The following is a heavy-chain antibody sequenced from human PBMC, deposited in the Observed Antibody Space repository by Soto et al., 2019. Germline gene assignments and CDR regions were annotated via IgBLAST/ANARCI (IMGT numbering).Heavy chain of an antibody. CDR2: IGTAGDP. CDR3: AREGYDRSGYYFYAMDV. D-gene: IGHD3-22*01. V-gene: IGHV3-13*05. CDR1: GFILSGYD. Sequence: GGSLRLSCVASGFILSGYDMHWVRQATGEGLEWVSAIGTAGDPYYSGSVKGRFTISRGNAENSVYLQMNSLRAGDTAVYYCAREGYDRSGYYFYAMDVWGPGTTVTVYS. J-gene: IGHJ6*02.